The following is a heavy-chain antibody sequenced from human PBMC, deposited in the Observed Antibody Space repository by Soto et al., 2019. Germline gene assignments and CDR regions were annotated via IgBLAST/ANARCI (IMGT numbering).Heavy chain of an antibody. CDR1: GFTFNNYA. Sequence: EVQLLESGGGLVQPGGSLRLSCAASGFTFNNYAMTWVRQAPGKGLEWVSAISGGGDTTSYADSVKGRFTVSRDGSNTLYLQMSSLRAEDTALYYCAKGRGGSGSLTPRVDFWGQGTLVTVSS. J-gene: IGHJ4*02. CDR2: ISGGGDTT. D-gene: IGHD3-10*01. CDR3: AKGRGGSGSLTPRVDF. V-gene: IGHV3-23*01.